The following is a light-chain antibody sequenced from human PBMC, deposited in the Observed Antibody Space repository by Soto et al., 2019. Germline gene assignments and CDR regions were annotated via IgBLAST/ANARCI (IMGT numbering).Light chain of an antibody. CDR1: QSVSGSY. CDR3: QQYGSSLIGT. J-gene: IGKJ2*01. V-gene: IGKV3-20*01. CDR2: GAS. Sequence: EIVLTQSPGTLSLSPGERATLSCRASQSVSGSYLAWYQQKPGQAPRLLIYGASSRATGIPDRFSGSGSGTDFTLTISRLEPEDFAVYYCQQYGSSLIGTFGQGTKLEIK.